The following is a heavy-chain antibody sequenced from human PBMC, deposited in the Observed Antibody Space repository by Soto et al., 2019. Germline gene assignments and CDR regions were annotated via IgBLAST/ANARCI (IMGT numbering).Heavy chain of an antibody. CDR1: GGSISSYY. J-gene: IGHJ4*02. D-gene: IGHD6-19*01. CDR2: IYYSGST. V-gene: IGHV4-59*01. Sequence: SETLSLTCTGSGGSISSYYWSWIRQPPGKGLEWIGYIYYSGSTNYNPSLKSRDTISVDTSKNQFSLKLSSVTAADTAVYYCAREAVAGTGFDYWGQGTLVTVSS. CDR3: AREAVAGTGFDY.